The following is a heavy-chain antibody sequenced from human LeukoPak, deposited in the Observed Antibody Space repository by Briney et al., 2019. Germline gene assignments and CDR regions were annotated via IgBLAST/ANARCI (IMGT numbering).Heavy chain of an antibody. CDR3: ARGPYCSSTSCYLENFDY. V-gene: IGHV4-4*07. Sequence: SETLSLTCTVSGGSISSYYWSWIRQPAGKGLEWIGRIYTSGSTNYNPSLKSRVTMSVDTSKNQFSLKLSSVTAADTAVYYCARGPYCSSTSCYLENFDYWGQGTLVTVSS. CDR1: GGSISSYY. CDR2: IYTSGST. D-gene: IGHD2-2*01. J-gene: IGHJ4*02.